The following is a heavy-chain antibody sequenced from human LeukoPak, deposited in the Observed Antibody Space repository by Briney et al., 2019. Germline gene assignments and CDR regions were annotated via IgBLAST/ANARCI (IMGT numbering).Heavy chain of an antibody. J-gene: IGHJ6*02. Sequence: PSETPSLTCTVSGGSISSGGYYWSWIRQHPGKGPEWIGYIYYSGSTYYNPSLKSRVTISVDTSKNQFSLKLSSVTAADTAVYYCARISPVGHYYYGMDVWGQGTTVTVSS. D-gene: IGHD7-27*01. CDR1: GGSISSGGYY. CDR3: ARISPVGHYYYGMDV. CDR2: IYYSGST. V-gene: IGHV4-31*03.